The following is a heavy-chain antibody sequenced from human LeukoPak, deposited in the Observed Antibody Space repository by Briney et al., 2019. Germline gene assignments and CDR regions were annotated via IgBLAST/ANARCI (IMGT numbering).Heavy chain of an antibody. V-gene: IGHV4-59*08. CDR1: GGSIGSYY. Sequence: SETLSLTCTVSGGSIGSYYWSWIRQPPGKGLEWIAYIHYSWSTYYNPSLKSRVTMSVDTSTNQFSLRLTSVTAADTAVYFCARHAGADISWYYFDYWGRGTLVTVSS. CDR2: IHYSWST. CDR3: ARHAGADISWYYFDY. D-gene: IGHD6-13*01. J-gene: IGHJ4*01.